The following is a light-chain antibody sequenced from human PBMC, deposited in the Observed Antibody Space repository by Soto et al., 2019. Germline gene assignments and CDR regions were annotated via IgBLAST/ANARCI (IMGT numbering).Light chain of an antibody. CDR2: DAS. CDR3: QQRRSWPRA. J-gene: IGKJ1*01. Sequence: EILLTQSPATLSLSPGERATLSCRASQSVSSHLIWYQQRRGQAPRLLFYDASTRATGIPARFSGSGSGTVFTLTISSLDPEDFAVYYCQQRRSWPRAFGQGTKVEFK. V-gene: IGKV3-11*01. CDR1: QSVSSH.